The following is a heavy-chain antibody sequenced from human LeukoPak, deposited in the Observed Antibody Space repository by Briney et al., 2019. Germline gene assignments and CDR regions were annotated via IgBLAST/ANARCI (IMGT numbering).Heavy chain of an antibody. V-gene: IGHV3-30*04. CDR3: ASQHSSGWNTENY. Sequence: GRSLRLSCAASGFTFSSYAMHWVRQAPGKGLEWVAVISYDGSNKYYADSVKGRFTISRDNSKNTLYLQMNSLRAEDTAVYYCASQHSSGWNTENYWGQGTLVTVSS. CDR2: ISYDGSNK. CDR1: GFTFSSYA. J-gene: IGHJ4*02. D-gene: IGHD6-19*01.